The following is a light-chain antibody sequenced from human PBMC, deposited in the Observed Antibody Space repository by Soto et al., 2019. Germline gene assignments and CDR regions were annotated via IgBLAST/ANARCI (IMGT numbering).Light chain of an antibody. Sequence: DIQMTQSPSTLSASVGDRVTITCRASHSISTWLAWYQQKPGRAPRLLIYDVSNLESGVPSRFSGSGSGTEFTLTITSLQPEDFAIYYCQKYDSSRTLGQGTKVDSK. J-gene: IGKJ1*01. CDR2: DVS. CDR3: QKYDSSRT. V-gene: IGKV1-5*01. CDR1: HSISTW.